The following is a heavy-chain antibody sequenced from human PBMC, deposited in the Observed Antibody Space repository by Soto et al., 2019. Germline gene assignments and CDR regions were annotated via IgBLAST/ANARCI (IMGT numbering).Heavy chain of an antibody. CDR1: GGSISGSSYY. CDR3: ARQGSSSWPNWFDP. D-gene: IGHD6-13*01. Sequence: PSETLSLTCTVSGGSISGSSYYWGWIRQPPGKGLEWIGSIYYSGSTYYNPSLKSRVTISVDTSKNQFSLKLSSVTAADTAVYYCARQGSSSWPNWFDPWGQGTLVTVSS. CDR2: IYYSGST. V-gene: IGHV4-39*01. J-gene: IGHJ5*02.